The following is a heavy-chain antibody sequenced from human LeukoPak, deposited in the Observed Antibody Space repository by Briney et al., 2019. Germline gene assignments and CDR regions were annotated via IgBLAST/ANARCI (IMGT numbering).Heavy chain of an antibody. J-gene: IGHJ4*02. CDR2: INPNSGGT. V-gene: IGHV1-2*06. CDR3: ARGDGYNEEFDY. Sequence: ASVKVSCKASGYTFTGYYIHWVRQAPGQGLEWMGRINPNSGGTNYAQKFQGRVTMTRDTSISTAYMELSRLRSDDTAVYYCARGDGYNEEFDYWGQGTLVTVSS. D-gene: IGHD5-24*01. CDR1: GYTFTGYY.